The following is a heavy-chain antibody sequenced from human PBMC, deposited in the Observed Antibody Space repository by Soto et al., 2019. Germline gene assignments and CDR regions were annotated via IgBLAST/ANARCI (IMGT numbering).Heavy chain of an antibody. Sequence: GGSLRLSCAASGFTVSNNYMSWVRQAPGKGLEWVSLIYSGGSTFYVDSVKGRFTISRDNSKNTLFLQMNSLRAEDTAVYFCATYTSLDYWGQGTLVTSPQ. CDR2: IYSGGST. D-gene: IGHD2-2*02. CDR1: GFTVSNNY. CDR3: ATYTSLDY. J-gene: IGHJ4*02. V-gene: IGHV3-53*01.